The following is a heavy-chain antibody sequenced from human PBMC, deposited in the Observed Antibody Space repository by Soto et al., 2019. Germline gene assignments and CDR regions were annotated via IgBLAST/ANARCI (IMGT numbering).Heavy chain of an antibody. CDR3: ARDLKKVVRGIDY. Sequence: QVQLVESGGGVVQPGRSLRLSCAASGFTFSRYAMHWVRQAPGQGLESVAARSFDGYDKYYADSVKGRFTISRDNSMDTLYLQMTSLRAEDTAVYYFARDLKKVVRGIDYWGQGTLVTVSS. D-gene: IGHD3-10*02. J-gene: IGHJ4*02. V-gene: IGHV3-30-3*01. CDR1: GFTFSRYA. CDR2: RSFDGYDK.